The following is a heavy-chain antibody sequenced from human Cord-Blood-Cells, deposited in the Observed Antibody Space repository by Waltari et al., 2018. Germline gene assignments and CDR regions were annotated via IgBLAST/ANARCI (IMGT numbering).Heavy chain of an antibody. CDR1: GGSISSGDYY. J-gene: IGHJ6*02. V-gene: IGHV4-30-4*01. D-gene: IGHD4-17*01. Sequence: QVQLQESGPGLVKPSQTLSLTCTVSGGSISSGDYYWSWIRQPPGKGLEWIGYIYYSGSTYYNPSLKSRVTISVDTSKNQFSLKLSSVTAADTAVYYCARVTTVTTGNYYYGMDVWGQGTTVTVSS. CDR2: IYYSGST. CDR3: ARVTTVTTGNYYYGMDV.